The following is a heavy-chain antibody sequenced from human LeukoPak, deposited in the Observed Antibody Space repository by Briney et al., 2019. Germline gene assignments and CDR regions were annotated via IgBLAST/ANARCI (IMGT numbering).Heavy chain of an antibody. Sequence: ASVKVSCKASGYSFTDFHVHWARQAPGQGLEWVGIINPTSGATTYAQKFQGRVTMTGDMSTSTVYMELSGLGSEDTAVYYCAREVSWTTVTTRHYFYYYMDVWGKGTTVTVSS. V-gene: IGHV1-46*01. CDR3: AREVSWTTVTTRHYFYYYMDV. D-gene: IGHD4-11*01. CDR1: GYSFTDFH. J-gene: IGHJ6*03. CDR2: INPTSGAT.